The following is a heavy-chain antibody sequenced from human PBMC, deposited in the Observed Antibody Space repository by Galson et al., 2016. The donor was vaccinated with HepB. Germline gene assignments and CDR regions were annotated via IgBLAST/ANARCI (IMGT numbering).Heavy chain of an antibody. J-gene: IGHJ4*02. CDR1: GFTFSDHY. CDR2: TRNKANSYAT. V-gene: IGHV3-72*01. CDR3: ARVGYCSSTTCRQAYDY. Sequence: SLRLSCAASGFTFSDHYMDWVRQAPGKGLEWVGRTRNKANSYATEYAASVKGRFTISRDDSKNSLYLQVNSLKIEDTAVYYCARVGYCSSTTCRQAYDYWGQGTLVTVSS. D-gene: IGHD2-2*01.